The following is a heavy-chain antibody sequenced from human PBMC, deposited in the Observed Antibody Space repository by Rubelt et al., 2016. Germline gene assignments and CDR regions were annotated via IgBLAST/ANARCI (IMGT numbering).Heavy chain of an antibody. V-gene: IGHV3-23*01. Sequence: GGSLRLSCAASGFSFSSSWMTWVRQAPGKGLEWVSAINSGDTTYYADSVKGRFTISRDNSKNTLYMQMNSLRAEDTAVYYCARGARSAGVAVWGRGTTVTVSS. CDR1: GFSFSSSW. J-gene: IGHJ6*02. CDR3: ARGARSAGVAV. CDR2: INSGDTT.